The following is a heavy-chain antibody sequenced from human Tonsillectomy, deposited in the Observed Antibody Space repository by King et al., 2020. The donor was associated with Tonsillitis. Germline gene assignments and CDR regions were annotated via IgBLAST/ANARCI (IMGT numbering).Heavy chain of an antibody. Sequence: QLQESGPGLVKPSETLSLTCTVSGGSISSRSYYWGWIRQPPGKGLEWIGSIYYSGSTYYNPSLKSRVTISIDTSKNQFSLRLSSLTAADTAVYYCATDRPRVGAPFDYWGQGTLVTVSS. J-gene: IGHJ4*02. D-gene: IGHD1-26*01. CDR2: IYYSGST. CDR1: GGSISSRSYY. V-gene: IGHV4-39*07. CDR3: ATDRPRVGAPFDY.